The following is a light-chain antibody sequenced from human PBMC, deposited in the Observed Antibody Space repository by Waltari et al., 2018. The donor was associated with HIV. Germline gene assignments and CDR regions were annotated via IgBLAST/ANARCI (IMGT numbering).Light chain of an antibody. CDR2: AAS. V-gene: IGKV1-9*01. J-gene: IGKJ3*01. CDR3: QHLNTYPLFT. CDR1: QDIGSN. Sequence: DIQLTQSPSFLSASVGDRITITCRASQDIGSNLAWYQHKPGQAPRLLIFAASSLASAVPSRFSGSGSGTEFGLTIKSLQPEDFATYYCQHLNTYPLFTFGPGTSVDMK.